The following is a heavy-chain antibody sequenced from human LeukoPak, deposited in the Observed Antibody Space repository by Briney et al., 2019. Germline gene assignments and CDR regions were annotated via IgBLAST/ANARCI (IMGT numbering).Heavy chain of an antibody. V-gene: IGHV3-30*02. D-gene: IGHD1-26*01. CDR1: GFTFSSYG. Sequence: AGGSLRLSCAASGFTFSSYGMHWVRHAPGKGLERVAFIRYDGSNKYYADSVKGRFTISRDNSKNTLYLQMNSLRAEDTAVYYCAKDKSLYRKAGYYFDYWGQGTLVTVSS. J-gene: IGHJ4*02. CDR2: IRYDGSNK. CDR3: AKDKSLYRKAGYYFDY.